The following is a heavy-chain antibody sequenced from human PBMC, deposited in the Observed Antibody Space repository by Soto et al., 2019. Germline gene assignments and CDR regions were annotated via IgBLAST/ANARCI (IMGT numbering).Heavy chain of an antibody. J-gene: IGHJ3*02. Sequence: PGGSLRLSCAASGFTFSSYAMHWVRQAPGKGLEWVAVIWYDGSNKYYADSVKGRFTISRDNSKNTLYLQMNSLRAEDTAVYYCAKNGAAYCGGDCYFAFDIWGQGTMVTVSS. V-gene: IGHV3-30*02. CDR2: IWYDGSNK. CDR3: AKNGAAYCGGDCYFAFDI. CDR1: GFTFSSYA. D-gene: IGHD2-21*02.